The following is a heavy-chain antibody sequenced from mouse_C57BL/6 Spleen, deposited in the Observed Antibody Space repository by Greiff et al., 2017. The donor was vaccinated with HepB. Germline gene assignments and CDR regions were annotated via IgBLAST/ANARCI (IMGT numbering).Heavy chain of an antibody. J-gene: IGHJ4*01. CDR2: INPNNGGT. CDR3: ARKGSNWGLWYAMDY. CDR1: GYTFTDYN. V-gene: IGHV1-18*01. Sequence: VQLQQSGPELVKPGASVKIPCKASGYTFTDYNMDWVKQSHGKSLEWIGDINPNNGGTIYNQKFKGKATLTVDKSSSTAYMELRSLTSEDTAVYYCARKGSNWGLWYAMDYWGQGTSVTVSS. D-gene: IGHD2-5*01.